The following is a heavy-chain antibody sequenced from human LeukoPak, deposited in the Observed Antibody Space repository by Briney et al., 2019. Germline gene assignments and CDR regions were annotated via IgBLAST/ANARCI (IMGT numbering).Heavy chain of an antibody. D-gene: IGHD3-10*01. CDR2: IKPDEGEK. Sequence: GGSLRLSCAASGFTFSSDWMIWVRQAPGKGLEWVANIKPDEGEKYYVDSVKGRFTVSRDNAKNSLYLQMNSLRAEDTAVYYCARDREFGDQNDYWGQGTPVTVSS. V-gene: IGHV3-7*01. J-gene: IGHJ4*02. CDR1: GFTFSSDW. CDR3: ARDREFGDQNDY.